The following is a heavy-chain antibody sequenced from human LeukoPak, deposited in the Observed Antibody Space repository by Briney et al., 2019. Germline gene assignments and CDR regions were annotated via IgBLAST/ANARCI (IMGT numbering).Heavy chain of an antibody. CDR2: INHSGST. D-gene: IGHD3-22*01. J-gene: IGHJ4*02. Sequence: SETLSLTCAVYGGSFSGYYWSWIRQPPGKGLEWIGEINHSGSTNYNPSLKSRVTISVDTSKNQFSLKLSSVTAADTAVYYCARGGYYDSSGYYQQPLDYWGQGTLVTVSS. CDR3: ARGGYYDSSGYYQQPLDY. CDR1: GGSFSGYY. V-gene: IGHV4-34*01.